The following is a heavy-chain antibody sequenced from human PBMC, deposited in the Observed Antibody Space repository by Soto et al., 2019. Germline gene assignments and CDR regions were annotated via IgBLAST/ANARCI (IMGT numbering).Heavy chain of an antibody. D-gene: IGHD3-10*01. CDR1: EFTFSDHN. J-gene: IGHJ4*02. Sequence: GGSLRLSCAASEFTFSDHNMDWVRQVPGKGLEWVGHSRDKTKSYTTQYAASLKGRFTISRDDSKNSLYLQMNSLETEDTAVYYCTDGAYWGQGTLVTVSS. CDR2: SRDKTKSYTT. CDR3: TDGAY. V-gene: IGHV3-72*01.